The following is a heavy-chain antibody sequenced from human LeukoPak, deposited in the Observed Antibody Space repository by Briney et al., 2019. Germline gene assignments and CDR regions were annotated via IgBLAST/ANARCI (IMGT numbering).Heavy chain of an antibody. CDR1: GYSFANYW. CDR3: ARQHSGYDPYFDY. CDR2: IYPGDSDT. J-gene: IGHJ4*02. Sequence: GESLKISCKGSGYSFANYWIGWVRQMPGKGLEWMGIIYPGDSDTRYSPSFQGQVTISADKSISTAYLQWSSLKASDTAMYYCARQHSGYDPYFDYWGQGTLVTVSS. D-gene: IGHD5-12*01. V-gene: IGHV5-51*01.